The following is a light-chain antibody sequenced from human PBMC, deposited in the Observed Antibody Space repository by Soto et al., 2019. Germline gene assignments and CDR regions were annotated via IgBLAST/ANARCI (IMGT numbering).Light chain of an antibody. CDR3: QQYNSYSSLT. CDR1: QGISSW. V-gene: IGKV1-12*02. J-gene: IGKJ5*01. CDR2: AAS. Sequence: DIQMTQSPSSVSASVGDRVTMTCRASQGISSWLVWYQQKPGKAPKLLIYAASSLQSGVPSRFSGSGSGTEFTLTISSLQPDDFATYYCQQYNSYSSLTFGQGTRLEIK.